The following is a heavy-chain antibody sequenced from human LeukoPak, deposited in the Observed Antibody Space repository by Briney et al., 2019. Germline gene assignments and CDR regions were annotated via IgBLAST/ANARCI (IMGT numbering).Heavy chain of an antibody. Sequence: GASVKVSCKASGGTFSSYAISWVRQAPGQGLEWMGGIIPIFGTANYAQKFQGRVTITADESTSTAYMELSSLRSEDTAVYYCAKDGTVVTPGEFDYWGQGTLVTVSS. CDR3: AKDGTVVTPGEFDY. J-gene: IGHJ4*02. CDR1: GGTFSSYA. D-gene: IGHD4-23*01. V-gene: IGHV1-69*13. CDR2: IIPIFGTA.